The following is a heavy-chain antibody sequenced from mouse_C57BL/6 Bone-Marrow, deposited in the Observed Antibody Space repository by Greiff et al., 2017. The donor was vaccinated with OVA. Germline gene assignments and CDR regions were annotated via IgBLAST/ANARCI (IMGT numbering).Heavy chain of an antibody. D-gene: IGHD1-1*01. Sequence: QVQLKQSGAELARPGASVKLSCKASGYTFTSYGISWVKQRTGQGLEWIGEIYPRSGNTYYNEKFKGKATLTADKSSSTAYMDLLSLTSEDSAVYFCANHYYGSSSIAYWGQGTLVTVSA. J-gene: IGHJ3*01. CDR1: GYTFTSYG. V-gene: IGHV1-81*01. CDR3: ANHYYGSSSIAY. CDR2: IYPRSGNT.